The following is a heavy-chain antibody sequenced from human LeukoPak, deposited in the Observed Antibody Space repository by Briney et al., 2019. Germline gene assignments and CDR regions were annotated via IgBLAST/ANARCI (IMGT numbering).Heavy chain of an antibody. CDR2: ISSSGSTI. CDR3: AREDYDSSGYPFDY. Sequence: PGGSLRLSCAASGFTFSRFWMNWVRQAPGKGLEWVSYISSSGSTIYYADSVKGRFTISRDNAKNSLYLQMNSLRAEDTAVYYCAREDYDSSGYPFDYWGQGTLVTVSS. D-gene: IGHD3-22*01. V-gene: IGHV3-48*03. CDR1: GFTFSRFW. J-gene: IGHJ4*02.